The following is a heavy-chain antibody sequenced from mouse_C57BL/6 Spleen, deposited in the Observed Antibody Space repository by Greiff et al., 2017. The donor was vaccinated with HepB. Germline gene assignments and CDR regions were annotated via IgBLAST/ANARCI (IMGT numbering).Heavy chain of an antibody. CDR3: ATPLRRYPHYYAMDY. CDR1: GYTFTSYN. Sequence: LQQSGADLVRPGASVKMSCKASGYTFTSYNMHWVRQTPKQGLEWIAAIHPGNGDTSYNQKLKGKATLAVDKATSTAYMQLSSLTSEDSAVYVCATPLRRYPHYYAMDYWGQGTSVTVSS. CDR2: IHPGNGDT. D-gene: IGHD1-1*01. V-gene: IGHV1-12*01. J-gene: IGHJ4*01.